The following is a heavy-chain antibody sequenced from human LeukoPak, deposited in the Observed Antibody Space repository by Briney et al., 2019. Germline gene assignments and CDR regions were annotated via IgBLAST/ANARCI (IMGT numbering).Heavy chain of an antibody. J-gene: IGHJ3*02. CDR2: LSGSSSYI. V-gene: IGHV3-11*05. D-gene: IGHD2-8*01. Sequence: PGGSLRLSCAASGFTFSDYYMSWIRQAPGKGLEWVSYLSGSSSYINYVDSVKGRFTIYRDNAKNSLYLHMNSRRPEDTAVYFCARGVSGPHDAFDIWGQGTMVTVSS. CDR1: GFTFSDYY. CDR3: ARGVSGPHDAFDI.